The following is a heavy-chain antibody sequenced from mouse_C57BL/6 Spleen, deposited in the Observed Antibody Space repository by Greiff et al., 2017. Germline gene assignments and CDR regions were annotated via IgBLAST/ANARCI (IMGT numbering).Heavy chain of an antibody. CDR1: GFTFSSYG. V-gene: IGHV5-6*01. CDR3: ARLGLAWFAY. CDR2: ISSGGSYT. J-gene: IGHJ3*01. D-gene: IGHD4-1*01. Sequence: EVQVVESGGDLVKPGGSLKLSCAASGFTFSSYGMSWVRPTPDKRLEWVATISSGGSYTYYPDSVKGRFTISRDNAKNTLYLQMSSLKSEDTAMYYCARLGLAWFAYWGQGTLVTVSA.